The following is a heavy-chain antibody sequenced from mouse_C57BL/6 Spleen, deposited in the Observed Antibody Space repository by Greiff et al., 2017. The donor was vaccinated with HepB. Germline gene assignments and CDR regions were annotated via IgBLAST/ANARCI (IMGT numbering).Heavy chain of an antibody. Sequence: EVKLVESGGGLVQPKGSLKLSCAASGFTFNTYAMHWVRQAPGKGLEWVARIRSKSSNDATYYADSVKDRFTISRDDSQSMLYLQMNNLKTEDTAMYYGVREGDGYDYWGQGTLVTVSA. CDR2: IRSKSSNDAT. V-gene: IGHV10-3*01. D-gene: IGHD2-2*01. CDR3: VREGDGYDY. CDR1: GFTFNTYA. J-gene: IGHJ3*01.